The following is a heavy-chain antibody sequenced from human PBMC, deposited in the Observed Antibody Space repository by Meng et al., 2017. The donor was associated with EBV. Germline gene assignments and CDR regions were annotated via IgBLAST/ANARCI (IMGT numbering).Heavy chain of an antibody. CDR3: AKSRGWDLLAWLDS. Sequence: DVQLLEAGGALGQPVGSLRLSCTVSGFSFNTYGVAWVRQAPGKGPEVVAGIGGSGGIIKYADSVKGRFTISTDKSKNTLFLQMHSLRVEDTAIYYCAKSRGWDLLAWLDSWGHGTLVTVSS. CDR2: IGGSGGII. J-gene: IGHJ5*01. V-gene: IGHV3-23*01. D-gene: IGHD2-15*01. CDR1: GFSFNTYG.